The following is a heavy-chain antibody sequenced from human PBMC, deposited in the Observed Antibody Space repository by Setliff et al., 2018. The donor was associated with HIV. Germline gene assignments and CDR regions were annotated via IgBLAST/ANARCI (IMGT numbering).Heavy chain of an antibody. CDR2: IYYSGST. CDR3: AGGPGYCSGGTCYPGGWFDP. CDR1: GGSISSSSYY. V-gene: IGHV4-39*07. J-gene: IGHJ5*01. Sequence: PSETLSLTCTVSGGSISSSSYYWGWIRQPPGKGLEWIGSIYYSGSTYYNPSLKSRVTISVDMSKNQFSLKLSSVTAADTAVYYWAGGPGYCSGGTCYPGGWFDPWGQGTTVTVSS. D-gene: IGHD2-15*01.